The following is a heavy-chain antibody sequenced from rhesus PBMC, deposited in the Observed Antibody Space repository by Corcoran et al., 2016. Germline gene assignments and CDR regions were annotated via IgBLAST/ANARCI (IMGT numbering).Heavy chain of an antibody. J-gene: IGHJ4*01. CDR2: ISGSSGNT. D-gene: IGHD5-24*01. Sequence: QVQLQESGPGLGKPSETLSLTCAVSGGSFSGYYRGWICQPPGKGLEWIGYISGSSGNTDYNPSLKSRVTISTDRSKNQFSLKLSSVTAADTAVYYCARDSVTLSGYSCSWGQGVLVTVSS. CDR1: GGSFSGYY. CDR3: ARDSVTLSGYSCS. V-gene: IGHV4-165*01.